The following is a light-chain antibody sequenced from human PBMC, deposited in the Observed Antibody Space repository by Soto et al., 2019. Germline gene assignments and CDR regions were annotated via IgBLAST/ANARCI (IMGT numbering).Light chain of an antibody. CDR2: EVF. CDR3: SSYAGSNNYV. CDR1: SSDVGNYNY. Sequence: QCVETEPRLSPGSPEQAAPFSCTGTSSDVGNYNYVSWYQQHPGKAPKLMIYEVFKRPSGVPDRFSGSKSGNTASLTVSGLQAXDEADYYCSSYAGSNNYVFGTGTKVTVL. V-gene: IGLV2-8*01. J-gene: IGLJ1*01.